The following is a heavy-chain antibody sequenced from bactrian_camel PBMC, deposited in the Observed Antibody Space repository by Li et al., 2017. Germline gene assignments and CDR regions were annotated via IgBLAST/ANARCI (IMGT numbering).Heavy chain of an antibody. V-gene: IGHV3S53*01. CDR1: GYSYRTYS. CDR3: ATDSWYGNVWYLPY. J-gene: IGHJ4*01. CDR2: IDNGGKL. Sequence: HVQLVESGGGLVQPGGSLRLSCTGSGYSYRTYSMAWFRQVPGKEREEEREAVAIIDNGGKLKYAESVKGRFTISRDNAKNTLYLSLNSLKTEDTAMYYCATDSWYGNVWYLPYWGQGTQVTVS. D-gene: IGHD2*01.